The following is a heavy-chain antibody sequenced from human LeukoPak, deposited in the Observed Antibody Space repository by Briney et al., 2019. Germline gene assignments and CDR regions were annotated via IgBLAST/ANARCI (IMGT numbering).Heavy chain of an antibody. V-gene: IGHV3-23*01. CDR1: GFTFSSYA. D-gene: IGHD1-1*01. Sequence: GGSLRLSCAASGFTFSSYAMSWVRQAPGKGLEWVSAISGSGGSTYYADSVKGRFTISRDNSKNTLYLQMNSLRAEDTAVYYWAKDYKKRMEPNDAFDIWGQGTMVTVSS. CDR2: ISGSGGST. J-gene: IGHJ3*02. CDR3: AKDYKKRMEPNDAFDI.